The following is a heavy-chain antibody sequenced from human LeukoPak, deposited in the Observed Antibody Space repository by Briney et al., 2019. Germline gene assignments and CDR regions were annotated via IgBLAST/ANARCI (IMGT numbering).Heavy chain of an antibody. Sequence: SQTLSLTCTVSGDSISRGRYYWSWVRQPAGKELEWIGRIYASGKTDYNPYTPSLKSRVAMSLDTSKNQVSLYLTSVTAADTAMYFCARSFSEKFYFESWGQGTLVTLSS. D-gene: IGHD1-26*01. J-gene: IGHJ4*02. V-gene: IGHV4-61*02. CDR1: GDSISRGRYY. CDR2: IYASGKT. CDR3: ARSFSEKFYFES.